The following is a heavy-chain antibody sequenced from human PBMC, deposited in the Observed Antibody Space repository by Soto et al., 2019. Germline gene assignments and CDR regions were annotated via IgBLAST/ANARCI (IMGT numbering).Heavy chain of an antibody. D-gene: IGHD1-26*01. CDR2: IYSSGST. Sequence: PSETLSLTCTVSGDSISGYYWSWIRQPPGKRPEWLGCIYSSGSTKYNPSLRSRVTLSIDTPRSQFSLRLNPVTAADTAVYYCARARYYGAKNDFWGQGTRVTVSS. V-gene: IGHV4-59*01. CDR3: ARARYYGAKNDF. CDR1: GDSISGYY. J-gene: IGHJ4*02.